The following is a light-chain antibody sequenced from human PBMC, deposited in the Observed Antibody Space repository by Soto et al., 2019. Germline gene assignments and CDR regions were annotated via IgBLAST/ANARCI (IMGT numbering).Light chain of an antibody. V-gene: IGKV2-28*01. CDR1: QSLQHNNGNTL. J-gene: IGKJ1*01. CDR2: LGS. Sequence: EIVMTQSPLSLTVTPGEPASISCKSSQSLQHNNGNTLLDWYMQKQGQSPQLLIYLGSRRAPGAPDRVSGSGSGTDFTLRISTVEADDAAIYYCMQALQTPRTFGQGTNLEI. CDR3: MQALQTPRT.